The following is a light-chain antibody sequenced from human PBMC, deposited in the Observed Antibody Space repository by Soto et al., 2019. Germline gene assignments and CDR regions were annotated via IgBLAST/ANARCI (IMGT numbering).Light chain of an antibody. CDR3: QQYYTPPWT. V-gene: IGKV4-1*01. Sequence: DIVMTQSPDSLAVSLGERATINCKSSQRILYSSNNENYLAWYQQKPGHPPKLLIYWASTRESGVPDRFSGSESGTDFTLTISSLQTEDVAVYYCQQYYTPPWTFGQGTKVDNK. CDR1: QRILYSSNNENY. J-gene: IGKJ1*01. CDR2: WAS.